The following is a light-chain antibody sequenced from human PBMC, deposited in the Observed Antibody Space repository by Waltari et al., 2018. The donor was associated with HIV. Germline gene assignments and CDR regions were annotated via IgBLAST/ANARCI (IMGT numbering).Light chain of an antibody. CDR2: KAS. J-gene: IGKJ2*01. V-gene: IGKV1-5*03. Sequence: DIDMTTAPSTRYASGEDRNTITCPASHSINAWLAWYQQKPGRAPKLLIYKASSLESGVPSRFSGSGSGTEFTLTINSLQPDDFATYYCQHYDRDSTFCQGTKLEIK. CDR1: HSINAW. CDR3: QHYDRDST.